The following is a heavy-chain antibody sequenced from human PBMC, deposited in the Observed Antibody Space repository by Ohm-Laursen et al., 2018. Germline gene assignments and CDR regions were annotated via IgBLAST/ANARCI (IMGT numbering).Heavy chain of an antibody. CDR1: GFTFSDYY. D-gene: IGHD1-26*01. V-gene: IGHV3-11*01. Sequence: SLRLSCAATGFTFSDYYMSWVRQAPGKGLEWVSYISSSGSNMKYADSVKGRFTISRDNAKNSLYLQMNSLRAEDTALYYCARESSGSYYPWGQGTLVTVSS. CDR3: ARESSGSYYP. J-gene: IGHJ5*02. CDR2: ISSSGSNM.